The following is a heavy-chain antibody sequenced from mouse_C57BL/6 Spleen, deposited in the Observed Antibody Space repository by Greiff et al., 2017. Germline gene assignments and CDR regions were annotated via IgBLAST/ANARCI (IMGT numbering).Heavy chain of an antibody. D-gene: IGHD2-4*01. V-gene: IGHV14-1*01. Sequence: LVESGAELVRPGASVKLSCTASGFNIKDYYMHWVKQRPEQGLEWIGRIDPEDGDTKYAPKFKGKATMTEDATSNTADLQLSSLTSEDTAVYYCTTCDYEAWCADWGQGTLVTVAA. CDR2: IDPEDGDT. CDR3: TTCDYEAWCAD. J-gene: IGHJ3*01. CDR1: GFNIKDYY.